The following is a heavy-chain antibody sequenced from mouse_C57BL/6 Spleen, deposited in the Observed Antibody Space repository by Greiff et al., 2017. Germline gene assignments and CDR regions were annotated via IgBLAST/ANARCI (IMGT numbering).Heavy chain of an antibody. J-gene: IGHJ1*03. CDR2: INPYNGGT. V-gene: IGHV1-19*01. CDR3: ARRLTGREDYWYFDV. Sequence: EVKLLESGPVLVKPGASVKMSCKASGYTFTDYYMNWVKQSHGKSLEWIGVINPYNGGTSYNQKFKGQATLTVDKSSSTAYMELNSLTSEDSAVYYCARRLTGREDYWYFDVWGTGTTVTVSS. D-gene: IGHD4-1*01. CDR1: GYTFTDYY.